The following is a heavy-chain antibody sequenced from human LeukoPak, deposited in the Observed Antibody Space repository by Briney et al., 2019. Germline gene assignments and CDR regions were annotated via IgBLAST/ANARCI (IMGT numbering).Heavy chain of an antibody. V-gene: IGHV3-48*03. J-gene: IGHJ4*02. CDR2: ISISGSTI. CDR3: AKSNIAVAGTLSYFDY. Sequence: PGGSLRLSCAASGFTFSSYEMNWVRQAPGKGLEWVSYISISGSTIYYADSVKGRFTISRDNAKNSLYLQMNSLRAEDTALYYCAKSNIAVAGTLSYFDYWGQGTLVTVSS. D-gene: IGHD6-19*01. CDR1: GFTFSSYE.